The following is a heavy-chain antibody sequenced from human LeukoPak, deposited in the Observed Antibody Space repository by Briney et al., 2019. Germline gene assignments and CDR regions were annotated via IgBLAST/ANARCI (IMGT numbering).Heavy chain of an antibody. Sequence: SETLSLTCTVSGHSIIDSYYWGWIRQPPRKDLEWVGSIYHTGSTYYNPSLKSRVTISVDTSKNQFSLKLSSVTAADTAVYYCARKLMVRGVIAFDYWGQGTLVTVSS. CDR1: GHSIIDSYY. V-gene: IGHV4-38-2*02. CDR3: ARKLMVRGVIAFDY. J-gene: IGHJ4*02. CDR2: IYHTGST. D-gene: IGHD3-10*01.